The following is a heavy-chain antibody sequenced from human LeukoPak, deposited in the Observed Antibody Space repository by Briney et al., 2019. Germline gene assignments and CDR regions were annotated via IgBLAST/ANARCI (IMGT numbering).Heavy chain of an antibody. D-gene: IGHD3-22*01. CDR3: AKDAIGTDSITMIAHDP. Sequence: AGGSLRLSCAASGFTFSSYAMSWVRQAPGKGLEWVSAISGSGGSTYYADSVKGRFTISRDNSKNTLYLQMNSLRAEDTAVYYCAKDAIGTDSITMIAHDPWGQGTLVTVSS. CDR2: ISGSGGST. CDR1: GFTFSSYA. V-gene: IGHV3-23*01. J-gene: IGHJ5*02.